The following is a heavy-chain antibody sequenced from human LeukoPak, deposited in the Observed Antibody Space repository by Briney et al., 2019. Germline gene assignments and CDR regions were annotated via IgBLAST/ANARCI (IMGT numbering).Heavy chain of an antibody. CDR3: ARGSWSSSIDY. Sequence: SETLSLTCAVYGGSFSGYYWSWIRQPPGKGLEYIGYIYYSGSTYYNPSLKSRITISVDTSKNQFSLKLSSVTAADTAVYYCARGSWSSSIDYWGQGTLVTVSS. J-gene: IGHJ4*02. CDR2: IYYSGST. D-gene: IGHD6-6*01. V-gene: IGHV4-30-4*08. CDR1: GGSFSGYY.